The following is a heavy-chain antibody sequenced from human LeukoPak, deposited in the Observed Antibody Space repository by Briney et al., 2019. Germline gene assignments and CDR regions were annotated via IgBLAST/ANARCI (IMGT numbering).Heavy chain of an antibody. CDR3: ASGLRFLEWFWFDY. D-gene: IGHD3-3*01. CDR2: IYYSGST. J-gene: IGHJ4*02. CDR1: GGSISSSRYY. V-gene: IGHV4-39*01. Sequence: NSSETLSLTCTVSGGSISSSRYYWGWIRQPPGKGLEWIGNIYYSGSTYYNPSLKSRVTISVDTSKNQFSLRLSSVTAADTAVYYCASGLRFLEWFWFDYWGQGTLVTVSS.